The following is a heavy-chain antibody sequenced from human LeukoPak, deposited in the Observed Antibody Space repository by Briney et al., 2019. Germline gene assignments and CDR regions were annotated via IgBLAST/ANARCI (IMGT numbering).Heavy chain of an antibody. CDR1: GFTFSRHP. CDR3: ARGDDISPGRVLEY. CDR2: NERGDIT. J-gene: IGHJ4*02. D-gene: IGHD3-9*01. V-gene: IGHV3-23*01. Sequence: GGSLRLSCVASGFTFSRHPMSWVRQAPGSGLELVSANERGDITKYADSVMRRFTISRDSSKNTLYLQMNSLRAEDTAVYYCARGDDISPGRVLEYWGRGTLVTVSS.